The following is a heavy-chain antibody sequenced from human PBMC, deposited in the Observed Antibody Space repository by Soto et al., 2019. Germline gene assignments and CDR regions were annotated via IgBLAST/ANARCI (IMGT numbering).Heavy chain of an antibody. J-gene: IGHJ4*02. CDR1: VSFISSSRYY. D-gene: IGHD3-16*02. CDR3: ATIYDYIWGSYRFPFDY. Sequence: SEILYITCAFSVSFISSSRYYMGWIRRPPGXGLEWIGSIYYSGSNYYNPSRKSRVTISVDTSKNQFSLKLSSVTAADTAVYYCATIYDYIWGSYRFPFDYWGQGTLVTVSS. V-gene: IGHV4-39*01. CDR2: IYYSGSN.